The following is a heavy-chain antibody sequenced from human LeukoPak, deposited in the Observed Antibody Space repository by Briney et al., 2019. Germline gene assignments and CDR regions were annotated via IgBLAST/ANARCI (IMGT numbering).Heavy chain of an antibody. CDR1: GFTFSSTH. Sequence: PGDSLRLSCVASGFTFSSTHMSWYRQAPGKGLEWVSVIYNRGDRNYADSVKGRFTISRDNSKNTLYLQMDSLRVEDTAVYYCARDLGGERTAEFGGQGTLVTVSS. V-gene: IGHV3-53*01. CDR2: IYNRGDR. CDR3: ARDLGGERTAEF. J-gene: IGHJ4*02. D-gene: IGHD2-21*01.